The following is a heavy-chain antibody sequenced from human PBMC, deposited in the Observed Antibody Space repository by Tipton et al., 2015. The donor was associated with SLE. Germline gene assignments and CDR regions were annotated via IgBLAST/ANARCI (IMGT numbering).Heavy chain of an antibody. Sequence: TLSLTCTVSGGSISSGDYYWSWIRQPPGKGLEWIGRIYTSGSTNYNPSLKSRVTISVDTSKNQFSLKLSSVTAADTAVYYCARGEGILDYWGQGTLVTVSS. D-gene: IGHD5-18*01. CDR3: ARGEGILDY. CDR1: GGSISSGDYY. V-gene: IGHV4-61*02. J-gene: IGHJ4*02. CDR2: IYTSGST.